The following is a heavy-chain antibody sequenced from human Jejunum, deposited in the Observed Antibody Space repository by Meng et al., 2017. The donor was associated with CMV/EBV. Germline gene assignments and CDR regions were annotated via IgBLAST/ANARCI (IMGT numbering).Heavy chain of an antibody. D-gene: IGHD3-3*01. Sequence: TFSSYSMNWVRQAPGKGLEWVSSISSSSSHIYYADSVKGRFTISRDNAKNSLYLQMNSLRAEDTAVYYCARDAVFGVVTYYYGMDVWGQGTTVTVSS. CDR1: TFSSYS. CDR2: ISSSSSHI. J-gene: IGHJ6*02. V-gene: IGHV3-21*01. CDR3: ARDAVFGVVTYYYGMDV.